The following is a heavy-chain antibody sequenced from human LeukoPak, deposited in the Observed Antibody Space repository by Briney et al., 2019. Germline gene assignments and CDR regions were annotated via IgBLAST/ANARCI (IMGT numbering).Heavy chain of an antibody. V-gene: IGHV3-48*01. Sequence: GGSLRLSCAASGFTFSSYSMNWVRQAPGKGLEWVSYISSSSSTIYYADSVKGRFTISRDNAKNTLYLQMNSLRAEDTAVYYCARDRGIVGATDAFDIWGQGTMVTVSS. CDR3: ARDRGIVGATDAFDI. CDR2: ISSSSSTI. J-gene: IGHJ3*02. CDR1: GFTFSSYS. D-gene: IGHD1-26*01.